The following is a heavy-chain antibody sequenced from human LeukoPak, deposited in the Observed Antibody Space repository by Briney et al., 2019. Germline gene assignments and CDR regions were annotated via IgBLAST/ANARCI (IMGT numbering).Heavy chain of an antibody. CDR2: INTNTGNP. D-gene: IGHD2-8*01. V-gene: IGHV7-4-1*02. J-gene: IGHJ4*02. Sequence: ASVKVSCKASGYTSTSYAMNWVRQAPGQGLEWMGWINTNTGNPTYAQGFTGRFVFSLDTSVSTAYLQISSLKAEDTAVYYCARDIVLMVGDSTHTSNPWDYWGQGTLVTVSS. CDR3: ARDIVLMVGDSTHTSNPWDY. CDR1: GYTSTSYA.